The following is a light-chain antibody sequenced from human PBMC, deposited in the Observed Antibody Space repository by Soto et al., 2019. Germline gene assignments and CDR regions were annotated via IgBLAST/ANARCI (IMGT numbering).Light chain of an antibody. Sequence: QSVLTQPPSASETPGQRVTISCSGSNSNIGSENVNWYQQVPGTAPKLLIYANNQRPSGVPDRFSVSKSGTSASLAIGGLQSEDEADYYCAAWDDSLQGWVFGGGTKLTVL. CDR3: AAWDDSLQGWV. CDR1: NSNIGSEN. J-gene: IGLJ3*02. V-gene: IGLV1-44*01. CDR2: ANN.